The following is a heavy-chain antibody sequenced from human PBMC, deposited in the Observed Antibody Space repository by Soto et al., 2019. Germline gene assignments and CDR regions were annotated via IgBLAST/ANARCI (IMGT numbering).Heavy chain of an antibody. J-gene: IGHJ5*02. CDR1: GGSISSGGYY. V-gene: IGHV4-31*03. CDR3: ARGGTYSNYVLMTGPLRWFDP. D-gene: IGHD4-4*01. Sequence: QVQLQESGPGLVKPSQTLSLTCTVSGGSISSGGYYWSWIRQHPGKGLEWIGYIYYSGSTYYNPSLKSRVTISVDTSKNQFSLKLSSVTAADTAVYYCARGGTYSNYVLMTGPLRWFDPWGQGTLVTVSS. CDR2: IYYSGST.